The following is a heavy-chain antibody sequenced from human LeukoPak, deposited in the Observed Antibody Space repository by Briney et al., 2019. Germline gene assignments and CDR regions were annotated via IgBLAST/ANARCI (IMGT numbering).Heavy chain of an antibody. CDR1: GYTFTGYY. CDR2: INPNSGGT. J-gene: IGHJ4*02. CDR3: ARVGNYYDSSGYSLRY. Sequence: ASVKVSCKASGYTFTGYYMHWVRQAPGQRLEWMGWINPNSGGTNYAQKFQGRVTMTRDTSISTAYMELSRLRPDDTAVYYCARVGNYYDSSGYSLRYWGQGTLVTVSS. V-gene: IGHV1-2*02. D-gene: IGHD3-22*01.